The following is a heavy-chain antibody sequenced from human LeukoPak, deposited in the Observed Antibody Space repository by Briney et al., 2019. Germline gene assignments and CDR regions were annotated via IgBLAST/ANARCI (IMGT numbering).Heavy chain of an antibody. D-gene: IGHD3-10*01. J-gene: IGHJ4*02. V-gene: IGHV3-53*01. CDR3: ARAKRMELYYFDY. CDR1: GFTFSSYA. CDR2: IYSGGST. Sequence: GGSLRLSCAASGFTFSSYAMSWVRQAPGKGLEWVSVIYSGGSTYYAGSVKGRFTISRDNSKNTLYLQMNSLRAEDTAVYYCARAKRMELYYFDYWGQGTLVTVSS.